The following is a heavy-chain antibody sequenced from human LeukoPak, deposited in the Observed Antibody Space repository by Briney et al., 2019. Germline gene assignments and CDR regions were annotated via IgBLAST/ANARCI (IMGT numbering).Heavy chain of an antibody. J-gene: IGHJ4*02. CDR1: GFTFSSYS. D-gene: IGHD3-22*01. Sequence: TGGSLRLSCAASGFTFSSYSMNWVRQAPGKGLEWVSSISSSSSYIYYADSVKGRFTISRDNSKNTLYLQMNSLRAEDTAVYYCAKFRSGYWTRDYWGQGTLVTVSS. CDR2: ISSSSSYI. CDR3: AKFRSGYWTRDY. V-gene: IGHV3-21*04.